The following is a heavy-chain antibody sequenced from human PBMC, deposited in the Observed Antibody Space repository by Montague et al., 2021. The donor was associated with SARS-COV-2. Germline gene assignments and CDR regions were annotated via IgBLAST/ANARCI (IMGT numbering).Heavy chain of an antibody. CDR1: GDSVWSNTAA. Sequence: CAISGDSVWSNTAAWNWIRQSPSGGLEWLGRTNYRSKWTSDYATSVEGRISIDPDTSKNQFFLHLRSVTPEDTGVDYCVRDTGSAQAGFDAWGQGTLVTVSS. CDR2: TNYRSKWTS. J-gene: IGHJ4*02. V-gene: IGHV6-1*01. CDR3: VRDTGSAQAGFDA. D-gene: IGHD4-17*01.